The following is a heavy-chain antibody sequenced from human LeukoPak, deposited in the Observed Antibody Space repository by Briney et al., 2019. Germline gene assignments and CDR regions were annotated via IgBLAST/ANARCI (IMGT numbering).Heavy chain of an antibody. D-gene: IGHD6-13*01. CDR2: ISWNSGSI. CDR3: AKDSRGSWYFGPFDY. CDR1: GFTFDDYA. V-gene: IGHV3-9*03. J-gene: IGHJ4*02. Sequence: GGSLRLSCAASGFTFDDYAMHWVRQAPGKGLEWVSGISWNSGSIGYADSVKGRFTISRDNAKNSLYLQMNGLRAEDMALYYCAKDSRGSWYFGPFDYWGQGTLVTVSS.